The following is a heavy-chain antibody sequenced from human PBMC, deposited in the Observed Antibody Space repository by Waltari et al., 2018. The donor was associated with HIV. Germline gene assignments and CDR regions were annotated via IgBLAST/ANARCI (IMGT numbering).Heavy chain of an antibody. CDR3: ARALIGILVPGAFDI. J-gene: IGHJ3*02. Sequence: QVQLQESGPGLVKPSETLSLTCTVSGGSISSYYWSWIRQPPGKGLEWIGYIYYSGSTNYNPSLKSRVTISVDTSKNQFSLKLSSVTAADTAVDYCARALIGILVPGAFDIWGQGTMVTVSS. D-gene: IGHD2-21*01. V-gene: IGHV4-59*01. CDR1: GGSISSYY. CDR2: IYYSGST.